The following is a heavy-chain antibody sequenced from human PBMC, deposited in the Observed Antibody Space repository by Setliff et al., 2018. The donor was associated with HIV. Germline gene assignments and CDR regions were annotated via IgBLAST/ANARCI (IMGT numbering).Heavy chain of an antibody. CDR1: KFTFVSYG. CDR3: ARGCGGGGACFYFDF. Sequence: PGGSLRLSCAASKFTFVSYGFHWVRQTPDKGLEWVGILSHDETIEHYADSVRGRVTISRDNSKNTVYLQMNSLRDEDTATYHCARGCGGGGACFYFDFWGQGTVVTVSS. D-gene: IGHD3-16*01. V-gene: IGHV3-30*03. J-gene: IGHJ4*02. CDR2: LSHDETIE.